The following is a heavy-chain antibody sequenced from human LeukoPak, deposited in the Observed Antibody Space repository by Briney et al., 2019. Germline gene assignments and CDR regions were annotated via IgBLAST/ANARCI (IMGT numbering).Heavy chain of an antibody. Sequence: GGSLRLSCAASGFTFSSYAMSWVRQAPGKGLEWVSAISGSGGSTYYADSVKGRLTISRDNSKNTLYLQMNSLRAEDTAVYYCARRLVVPAAKFFDYWGQGTLVTVSS. CDR2: ISGSGGST. J-gene: IGHJ4*02. D-gene: IGHD2-2*01. V-gene: IGHV3-23*01. CDR3: ARRLVVPAAKFFDY. CDR1: GFTFSSYA.